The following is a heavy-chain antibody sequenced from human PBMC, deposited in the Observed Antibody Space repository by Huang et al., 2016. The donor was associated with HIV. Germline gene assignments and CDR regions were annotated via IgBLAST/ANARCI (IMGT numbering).Heavy chain of an antibody. Sequence: EVQLSESGGGLVRPGGSLRLSCVASGFTFSDFAMNWVRRAPGKGLQGVSGISGYTGSTFYADSVKGRFTISRDNSKNTMYLQMHNLRGEDTAVYYCAKDGRSDILTGYYDFWGQGTLVSVSS. J-gene: IGHJ4*02. CDR2: ISGYTGST. CDR3: AKDGRSDILTGYYDF. D-gene: IGHD3-9*01. CDR1: GFTFSDFA. V-gene: IGHV3-23*01.